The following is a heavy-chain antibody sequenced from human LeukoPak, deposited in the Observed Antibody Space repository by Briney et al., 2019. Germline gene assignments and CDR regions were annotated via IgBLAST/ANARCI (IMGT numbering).Heavy chain of an antibody. CDR1: GFTFSTYW. CDR2: IKEDASEI. D-gene: IGHD1-14*01. Sequence: GGSLRLSCAGSGFTFSTYWMTWVRQAPGKGLEWVATIKEDASEIYYADSVKGRFTISRDNAKNSLHLLMNSLVAEDTAMYYCARARIDYWGQGTLVTVSS. CDR3: ARARIDY. V-gene: IGHV3-7*04. J-gene: IGHJ4*02.